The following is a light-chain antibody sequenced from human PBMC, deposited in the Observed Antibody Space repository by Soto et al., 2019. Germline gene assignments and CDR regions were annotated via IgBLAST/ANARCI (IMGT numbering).Light chain of an antibody. J-gene: IGKJ4*01. CDR3: QQYASVPLT. V-gene: IGKV1-12*01. CDR1: QAFGTL. CDR2: GIS. Sequence: DIQMTQSPSSVSASVGDRVIITCRASQAFGTLLAWYQQKRGKAPKLLIYGISTLQGGVPSRFSGSESGADFTLTISSVQTGDSATYDCQQYASVPLTFGVETAVEI.